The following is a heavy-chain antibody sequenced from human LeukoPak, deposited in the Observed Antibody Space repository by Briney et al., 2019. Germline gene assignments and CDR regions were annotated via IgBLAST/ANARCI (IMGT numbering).Heavy chain of an antibody. CDR2: IKHNGGEK. Sequence: PGGSPRLSCVASGFTFTDYFMSWVRQAPGKGLEWVASIKHNGGEKYYVDSVKGRFTISRDNAKSSLYLGMSSLRVEDKAVYYCAKDRGWRTSGYYLYHFDYWGQGTLVTFAS. CDR3: AKDRGWRTSGYYLYHFDY. CDR1: GFTFTDYF. J-gene: IGHJ4*02. V-gene: IGHV3-7*01. D-gene: IGHD3-22*01.